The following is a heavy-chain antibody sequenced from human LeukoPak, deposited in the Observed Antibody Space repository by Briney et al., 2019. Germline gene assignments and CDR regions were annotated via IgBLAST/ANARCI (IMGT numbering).Heavy chain of an antibody. J-gene: IGHJ6*02. CDR3: ARSRITMVRGVIDYYGMDV. D-gene: IGHD3-10*01. V-gene: IGHV1-69*13. CDR2: IIPIFGTA. CDR1: GGTFSSYA. Sequence: GASVKVSYKASGGTFSSYAISWVRQAPGQGLEWMGGIIPIFGTANYAQKFQGRVTITADESTSTAYMELSSLRSEDTAVYYCARSRITMVRGVIDYYGMDVWGQGTTVTVSS.